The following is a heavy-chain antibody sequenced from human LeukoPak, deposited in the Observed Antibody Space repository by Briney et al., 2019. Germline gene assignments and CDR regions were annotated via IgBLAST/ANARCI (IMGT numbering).Heavy chain of an antibody. Sequence: GGSLRLSCAASGFTFSSYNMNWVRQAPGKWLEWVSSISSSISIYYADSVKGRFTISRDNSKNSLYLQMNSLRAEDTAMYYCARDQKHVGATGNKALDYWGQGTLVTVSS. D-gene: IGHD1-26*01. CDR3: ARDQKHVGATGNKALDY. J-gene: IGHJ4*02. CDR2: ISSSISI. CDR1: GFTFSSYN. V-gene: IGHV3-21*01.